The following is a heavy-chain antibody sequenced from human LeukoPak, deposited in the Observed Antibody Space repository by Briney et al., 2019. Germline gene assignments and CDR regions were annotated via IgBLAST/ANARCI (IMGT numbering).Heavy chain of an antibody. CDR3: ARDSSGYSKDAFDI. Sequence: ASVKVSCKASGYTFTGYYMHWVRQAPGQGLEWMGWISPNSGGTNYAQKFQGRVTMTRDTSISTAYMELSRLRSDDTAVYYCARDSSGYSKDAFDIWGQGTMVTVSS. V-gene: IGHV1-2*02. CDR1: GYTFTGYY. J-gene: IGHJ3*02. D-gene: IGHD3-22*01. CDR2: ISPNSGGT.